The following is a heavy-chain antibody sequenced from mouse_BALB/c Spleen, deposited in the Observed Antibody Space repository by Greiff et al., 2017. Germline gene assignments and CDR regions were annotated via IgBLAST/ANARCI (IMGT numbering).Heavy chain of an antibody. J-gene: IGHJ3*01. Sequence: QVQLKESAAELARPGASVKMSCKASGYTFTSYTMHWVKQRPGQGLEWIGYINPSSGYTEYNQKFKDKTTLTADKSSSTAYMQLSSLTSEDSAVYYCASTDGYEGIWFAYWGQGTLVTVSA. CDR3: ASTDGYEGIWFAY. CDR2: INPSSGYT. V-gene: IGHV1-4*02. CDR1: GYTFTSYT. D-gene: IGHD2-2*01.